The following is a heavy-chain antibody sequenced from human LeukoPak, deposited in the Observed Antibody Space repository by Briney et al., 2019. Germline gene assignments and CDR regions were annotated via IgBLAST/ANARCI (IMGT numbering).Heavy chain of an antibody. D-gene: IGHD3-10*01. Sequence: GGSLRLSCAASGFTFDDYFMHWVRQPPGKGLEWVSLISWDGDNTYYADSVKGRFIISRDNSENSLYLQMNSLRAEDTAVYYCAKDVLLWFGVPDYWGQGPLVTVSS. CDR2: ISWDGDNT. CDR1: GFTFDDYF. CDR3: AKDVLLWFGVPDY. V-gene: IGHV3-43*01. J-gene: IGHJ4*02.